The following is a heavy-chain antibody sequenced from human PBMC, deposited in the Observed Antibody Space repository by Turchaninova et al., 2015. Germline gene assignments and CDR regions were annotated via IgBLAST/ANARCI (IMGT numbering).Heavy chain of an antibody. D-gene: IGHD6-13*01. CDR1: GFTFSSYW. V-gene: IGHV3-7*01. CDR3: TFSPSVAGKPPGY. CDR2: IKEDGGLK. Sequence: EVQLVESGGDLVQPGGSLKLSCAASGFTFSSYWLSWVRWAQEEGLGGVANIKEDGGLKFYVDYVKGRCTRSRDNAKYALYLQMNSLKVEDTAVYYCTFSPSVAGKPPGYWGQGTLVTVSS. J-gene: IGHJ4*02.